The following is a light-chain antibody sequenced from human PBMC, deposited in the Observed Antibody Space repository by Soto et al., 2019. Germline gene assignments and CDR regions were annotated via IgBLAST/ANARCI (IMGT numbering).Light chain of an antibody. V-gene: IGLV1-44*01. CDR1: SPNLGSNT. J-gene: IGLJ1*01. CDR2: SNH. CDR3: AAWDDSLNGSYV. Sequence: QSVLAQPPPASGTPGPRGTISCSGSSPNLGSNTVNWYQQLPGTAPKLLIYSNHQRRSRVPDRFSGSKSGTSASLAISGLQSEDEADYYCAAWDDSLNGSYVFGTGTKSPS.